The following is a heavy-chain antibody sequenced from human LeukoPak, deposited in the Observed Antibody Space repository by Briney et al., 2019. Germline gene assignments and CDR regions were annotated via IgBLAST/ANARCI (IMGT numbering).Heavy chain of an antibody. CDR2: IYYSGST. V-gene: IGHV4-39*07. J-gene: IGHJ4*02. CDR1: GVSISSSRYY. Sequence: SETLSLTCTVSGVSISSSRYYWGWIRQPPGKGLEWIGTIYYSGSTFYSPSLKSRVTISLDTSKNHFSLKLSSVTAADTAIYYCARDYYFDYWGLGTLVTVSS. CDR3: ARDYYFDY.